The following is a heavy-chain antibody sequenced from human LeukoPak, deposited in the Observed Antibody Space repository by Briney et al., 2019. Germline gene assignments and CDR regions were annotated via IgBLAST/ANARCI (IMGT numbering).Heavy chain of an antibody. J-gene: IGHJ5*02. V-gene: IGHV3-21*01. Sequence: GGSLRLSCAASGFIFSSDEMNWVRQAPGKGLEWVSSISTTGFYIYYADSVKGRFTISRDNAKNSLYLQMNSLRAEDTAVYYCARDLLSGWGKYLAGWLDPWGQGSLVTVSS. CDR2: ISTTGFYI. CDR3: ARDLLSGWGKYLAGWLDP. D-gene: IGHD3-16*01. CDR1: GFIFSSDE.